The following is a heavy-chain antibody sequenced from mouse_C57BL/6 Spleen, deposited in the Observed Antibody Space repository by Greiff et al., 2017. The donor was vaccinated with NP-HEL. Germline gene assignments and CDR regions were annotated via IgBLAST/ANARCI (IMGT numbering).Heavy chain of an antibody. Sequence: QVQLQQPGAELVKPGASVKMSCKASGYTFTSYWITWVKQRPGQGLEWIGDIYPGSGSTNYNEKFKSKATLTVDTSSSTAYMQLSSLTSEDSAVYYCARHFYYDYDHYYAMDYWGQGTSVTVSS. J-gene: IGHJ4*01. CDR2: IYPGSGST. CDR3: ARHFYYDYDHYYAMDY. V-gene: IGHV1-55*01. CDR1: GYTFTSYW. D-gene: IGHD2-4*01.